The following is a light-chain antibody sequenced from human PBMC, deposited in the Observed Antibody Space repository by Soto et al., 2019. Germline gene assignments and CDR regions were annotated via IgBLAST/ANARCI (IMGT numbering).Light chain of an antibody. CDR1: RSVNSN. V-gene: IGKV3-15*01. CDR3: QQYNNWPPLYT. CDR2: GAS. J-gene: IGKJ2*01. Sequence: EILMTQSPAPLSVSPGERATLSCRASRSVNSNLAWYQPRPGQAPRRLIYGASSRATGIPARFSGRGSGTDFSLTVSSLQPEDFAVYYCQQYNNWPPLYTFGQGTKLEIK.